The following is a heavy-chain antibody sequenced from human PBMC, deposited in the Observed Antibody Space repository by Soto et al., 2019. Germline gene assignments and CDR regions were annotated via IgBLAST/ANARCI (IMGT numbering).Heavy chain of an antibody. CDR2: IYPGDSDT. V-gene: IGHV5-51*01. Sequence: PGESLKISCKGSGYSFTSYWIGWVRQMPGKGLEWMGIIYPGDSDTRYSPSFQGQVTISADKSISTAYLQWSSLKASDTAMYYCARPAVYDSSGYYWRSAFDIWGQGTMVTVSS. J-gene: IGHJ3*02. CDR3: ARPAVYDSSGYYWRSAFDI. D-gene: IGHD3-22*01. CDR1: GYSFTSYW.